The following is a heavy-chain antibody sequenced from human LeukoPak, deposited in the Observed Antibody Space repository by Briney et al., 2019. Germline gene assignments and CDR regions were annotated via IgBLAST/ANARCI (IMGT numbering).Heavy chain of an antibody. J-gene: IGHJ6*02. V-gene: IGHV3-66*01. CDR1: GFTVSSNY. CDR2: IYSGGST. Sequence: AGSLRPSCAASGFTVSSNYMSWVRQAPGKGLEWVSVIYSGGSTYYADSVKGRFTISRDNSKNTLYLQMNSLRAEDTAVYYCASGVYYDILTGYSFYGMDVWGQGTTVTVPS. D-gene: IGHD3-9*01. CDR3: ASGVYYDILTGYSFYGMDV.